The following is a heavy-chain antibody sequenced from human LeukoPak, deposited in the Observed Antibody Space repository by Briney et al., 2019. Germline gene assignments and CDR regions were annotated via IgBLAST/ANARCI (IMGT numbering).Heavy chain of an antibody. CDR3: ARRDSYGYTLY. Sequence: ASVKVSCKASGGTFSSYAISWVRQAPGQGLEWMGGIIPIFGTANYAQKLQGRVTMTTDTSTSTVYMELRSLRSDDTAVYYCARRDSYGYTLYWGQGTLVTVSS. J-gene: IGHJ4*02. D-gene: IGHD5-18*01. CDR2: IIPIFGTA. V-gene: IGHV1-69*05. CDR1: GGTFSSYA.